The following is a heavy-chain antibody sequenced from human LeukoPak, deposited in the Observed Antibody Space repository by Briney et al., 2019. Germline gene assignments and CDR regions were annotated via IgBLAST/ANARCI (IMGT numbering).Heavy chain of an antibody. CDR2: VYYSGST. J-gene: IGHJ6*03. CDR1: GGSLSSGDYY. CDR3: ARDWRAYHYYFMDV. V-gene: IGHV4-39*07. Sequence: PSETLSLTCTVSGGSLSSGDYYWGWIRQPPGKGLEWIGSVYYSGSTYYNPSLKSRVTIAAEASKNQISLKLTSVTPADTAVYYCARDWRAYHYYFMDVWGKGTTVTVSS.